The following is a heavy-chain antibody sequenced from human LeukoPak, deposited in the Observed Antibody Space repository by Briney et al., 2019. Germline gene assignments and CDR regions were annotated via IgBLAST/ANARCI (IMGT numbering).Heavy chain of an antibody. J-gene: IGHJ4*02. CDR1: GGSISSSSYY. D-gene: IGHD6-13*01. CDR3: ARDAGVIAAAGEWGY. Sequence: SETLSLTCTVSGGSISSSSYYWGWIRQPPGKGLEWIGSIYYSGSTYYNPSLKSRVTISVDTSKNQFSLKLSSVTAADTAVYYCARDAGVIAAAGEWGYWGQGTLVTVSS. V-gene: IGHV4-39*07. CDR2: IYYSGST.